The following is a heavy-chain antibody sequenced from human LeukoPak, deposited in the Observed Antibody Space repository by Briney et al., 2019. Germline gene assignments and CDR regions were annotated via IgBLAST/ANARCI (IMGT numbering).Heavy chain of an antibody. J-gene: IGHJ4*02. CDR1: GGSISSSNYY. V-gene: IGHV4-39*07. Sequence: SETLSLTCTVSGGSISSSNYYWGWIRQPPGKGLEWIGSIYHSGSTYYNPSLKSRVTISVDTSKNQFSLKLTSVTAADTAVYYCARSSGYMSYWGQGTLVTVSS. CDR2: IYHSGST. D-gene: IGHD3-22*01. CDR3: ARSSGYMSY.